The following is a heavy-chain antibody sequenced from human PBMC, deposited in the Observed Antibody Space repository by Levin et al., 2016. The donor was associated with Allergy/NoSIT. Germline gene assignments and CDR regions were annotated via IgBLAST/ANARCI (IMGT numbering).Heavy chain of an antibody. CDR3: ARSDGEKPDYYYYYMDV. CDR2: IYYIGSA. Sequence: SETLSLTCSVSGDSFTTNAYYWGWIRQPPGRGLEWIGSIYYIGSALYNPSLESRVTLSVDTSKSQFSLTLTSVTAADTAVYYCARSDGEKPDYYYYYMDVWGKGTTVTVS. CDR1: GDSFTTNAYY. D-gene: IGHD7-27*01. J-gene: IGHJ6*03. V-gene: IGHV4-39*01.